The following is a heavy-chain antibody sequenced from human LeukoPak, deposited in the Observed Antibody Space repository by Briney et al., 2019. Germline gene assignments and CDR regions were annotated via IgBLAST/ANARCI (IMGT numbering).Heavy chain of an antibody. CDR3: ARGRSGYYTRRWYFDL. CDR1: GGSISSYY. CDR2: IYTSGST. J-gene: IGHJ2*01. V-gene: IGHV4-4*07. D-gene: IGHD3-3*01. Sequence: SETLSLTCTVSGGSISSYYWSWIRQPAGKGLEWIGRIYTSGSTNYNPSLKSRVTMSVDTSENQFSLKLSSVTAADTAVYYCARGRSGYYTRRWYFDLWGRGTLVTVSS.